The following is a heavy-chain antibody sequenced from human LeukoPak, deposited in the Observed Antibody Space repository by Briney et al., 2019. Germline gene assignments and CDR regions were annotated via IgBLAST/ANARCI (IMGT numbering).Heavy chain of an antibody. J-gene: IGHJ4*02. Sequence: GGSLRLSCAASGFTVRTDYTTWVRQAPGKGLEWVSIIYSDGSTYYADSVRGRFSISRDNSKNTVYLQMNSLRAEDTAVYYCTRSVSGSYPIVHWGQGTLVTVSS. V-gene: IGHV3-53*01. CDR2: IYSDGST. CDR3: TRSVSGSYPIVH. D-gene: IGHD1-26*01. CDR1: GFTVRTDY.